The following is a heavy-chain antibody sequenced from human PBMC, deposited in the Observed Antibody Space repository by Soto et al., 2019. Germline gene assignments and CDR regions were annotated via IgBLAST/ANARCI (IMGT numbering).Heavy chain of an antibody. V-gene: IGHV3-23*01. CDR2: ISGSGGST. CDR1: GFTFSSYA. CDR3: AKDQLNGYSRGWYFVSHYYSGMDV. Sequence: GGSLRLSCAASGFTFSSYAMSWVRQAPGKGLEWVSAISGSGGSTYYADSVRGRFTISRDNSKNTLYLQMNSLRAEDTAVYYCAKDQLNGYSRGWYFVSHYYSGMDVWGQGTTVTVSS. J-gene: IGHJ6*02. D-gene: IGHD6-19*01.